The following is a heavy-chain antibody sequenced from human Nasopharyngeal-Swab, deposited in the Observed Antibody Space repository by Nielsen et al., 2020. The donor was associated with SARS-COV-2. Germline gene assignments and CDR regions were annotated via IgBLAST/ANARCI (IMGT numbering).Heavy chain of an antibody. CDR3: ARATSNIVLMVYAIGAFDI. J-gene: IGHJ3*02. CDR1: GGSISSYY. D-gene: IGHD2-8*01. Sequence: SETLSLTCTVSGGSISSYYWSWIRQHPGKGLEWIGYIYYSGSTYYNPSLKSRVTISVDTSKNQFSLKLSSVTAADTAVYYCARATSNIVLMVYAIGAFDIWGQGTMVTVSS. CDR2: IYYSGST. V-gene: IGHV4-59*06.